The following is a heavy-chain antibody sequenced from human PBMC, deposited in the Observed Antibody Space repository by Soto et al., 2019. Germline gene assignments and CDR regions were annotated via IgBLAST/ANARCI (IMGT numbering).Heavy chain of an antibody. D-gene: IGHD2-21*02. J-gene: IGHJ6*02. CDR3: AKVTIVVVTPGPYGMDV. CDR2: ISGNSGST. CDR1: GFTFNTCA. Sequence: GGSLRLSCAASGFTFNTCAMNWVRQAPGKGLEWVSAISGNSGSTYYADSVKGRFSISRDNSKNTLYLQMNSLRAEDTAVYYCAKVTIVVVTPGPYGMDVWGQGTTVTVSS. V-gene: IGHV3-23*01.